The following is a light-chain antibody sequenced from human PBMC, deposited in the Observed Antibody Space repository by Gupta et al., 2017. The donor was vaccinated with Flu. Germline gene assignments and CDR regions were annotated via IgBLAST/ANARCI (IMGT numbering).Light chain of an antibody. CDR3: GLWDSSLNIVI. CDR2: ENN. J-gene: IGLJ2*01. Sequence: NVTISGSGGRCSIGNNYVSWYQHLPPAAPKLLIFENNKRSQGFPSRFSDSKSGTSATLDITELQTGDEADYYCGLWDSSLNIVIFGGGTKLTVL. V-gene: IGLV1-51*02. CDR1: RCSIGNNY.